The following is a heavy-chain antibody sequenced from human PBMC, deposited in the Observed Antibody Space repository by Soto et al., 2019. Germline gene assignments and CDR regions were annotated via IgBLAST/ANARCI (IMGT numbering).Heavy chain of an antibody. CDR1: GFTFGDFA. CDR2: ITGGGDYT. CDR3: VKKIAGTTTNGAYWYFDL. Sequence: EVQLLESGGDLVQPGGSLRLSCAASGFTFGDFAMNWVRQAPGKGLEWVSGITGGGDYTFYADSVKGRFTISRVQSKTTVYLQMNSLRAEDTALYYCVKKIAGTTTNGAYWYFDLWGRGTLVTVSS. V-gene: IGHV3-23*01. D-gene: IGHD2-8*01. J-gene: IGHJ2*01.